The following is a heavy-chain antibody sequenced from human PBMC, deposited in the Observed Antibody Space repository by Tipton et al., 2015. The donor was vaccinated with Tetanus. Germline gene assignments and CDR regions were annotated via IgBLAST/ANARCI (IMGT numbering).Heavy chain of an antibody. V-gene: IGHV4-31*02. Sequence: GASINAGGYLWTWVRQHPGKGLEWIGNIYYTALTSYSPSLNSRVRIAVDTSKNQFSLSLTSVTAADTAVYFCARGLPREPSYLDYWGQGKQVTVSS. CDR3: ARGLPREPSYLDY. CDR1: GASINAGGYL. D-gene: IGHD1-26*01. J-gene: IGHJ4*02. CDR2: IYYTALT.